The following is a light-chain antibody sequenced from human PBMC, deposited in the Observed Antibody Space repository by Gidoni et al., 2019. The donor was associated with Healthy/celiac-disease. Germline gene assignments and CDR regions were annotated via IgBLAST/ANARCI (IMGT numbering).Light chain of an antibody. CDR2: EVS. V-gene: IGLV2-23*02. CDR1: SSDLGSYNL. CDR3: CSYAGSSTPVV. J-gene: IGLJ2*01. Sequence: QSALTQPASVSGSPGQSITISCTGTSSDLGSYNLVSRYQQDPVKAPKLMIYEVSKRPSGVSNRCSGSKSGKTASLTISGLQAEDETDYYCCSYAGSSTPVVFGGGTKLTVL.